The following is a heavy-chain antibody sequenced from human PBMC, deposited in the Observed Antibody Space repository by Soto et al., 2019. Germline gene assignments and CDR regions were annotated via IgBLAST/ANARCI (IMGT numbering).Heavy chain of an antibody. CDR2: IIPILGIA. CDR1: GGTFSSYT. J-gene: IGHJ1*01. Sequence: QVQLVQSGAEVKKPGSSVKVSCKASGGTFSSYTISWVRQAPGQGLEWMGRIIPILGIANYAQKFQGRVXIXAXXSTSTAYMELSSLRSEDTAVYYCARVSSGSRYFQHWGQGTLVTVSS. D-gene: IGHD6-19*01. CDR3: ARVSSGSRYFQH. V-gene: IGHV1-69*02.